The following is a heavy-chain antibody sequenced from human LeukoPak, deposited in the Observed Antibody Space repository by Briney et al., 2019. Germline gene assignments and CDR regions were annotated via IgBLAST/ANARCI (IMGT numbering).Heavy chain of an antibody. V-gene: IGHV1-8*01. J-gene: IGHJ5*02. CDR1: GYTFTSYD. CDR2: MNPNSGNT. Sequence: RASVKVSCKASGYTFTSYDINWVRQATGQGLEWMGWMNPNSGNTGYAQKFQGRVTMTRNTSISTAYMELSSLRSEDTAVYYCARGGSFALWFGELLGPSWFDPWGQGTLVTVSS. D-gene: IGHD3-10*01. CDR3: ARGGSFALWFGELLGPSWFDP.